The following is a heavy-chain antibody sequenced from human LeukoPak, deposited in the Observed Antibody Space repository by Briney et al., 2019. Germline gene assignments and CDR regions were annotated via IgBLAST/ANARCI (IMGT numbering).Heavy chain of an antibody. Sequence: SETLSLTCTVSGGSISSSSYYWGWIRQPPGKGLEWIGSIYYSGSTYYNPSLKSRVTISVDTSKNQFSLKLSSVTAADTAVYYCARLSPQWLVDYWGQGTLVTVSS. CDR2: IYYSGST. CDR3: ARLSPQWLVDY. CDR1: GGSISSSSYY. J-gene: IGHJ4*02. V-gene: IGHV4-39*01. D-gene: IGHD6-19*01.